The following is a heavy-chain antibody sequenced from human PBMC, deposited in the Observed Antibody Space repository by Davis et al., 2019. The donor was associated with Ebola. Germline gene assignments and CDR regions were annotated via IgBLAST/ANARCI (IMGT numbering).Heavy chain of an antibody. CDR1: GYTFTSYD. CDR2: MNPNSGNT. Sequence: ASVKVSSKASGYTFTSYDINWVRQATGQGLEWMGWMNPNSGNTGYAQKFQGRVTMTRNTSISTAYMELSSLRSEDTAVYYCARDRVTMVRGRSYYGMDVWGKGTTVTVSS. V-gene: IGHV1-8*01. CDR3: ARDRVTMVRGRSYYGMDV. J-gene: IGHJ6*04. D-gene: IGHD3-10*01.